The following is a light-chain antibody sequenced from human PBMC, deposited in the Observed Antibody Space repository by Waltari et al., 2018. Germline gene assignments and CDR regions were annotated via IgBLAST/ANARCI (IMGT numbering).Light chain of an antibody. J-gene: IGKJ5*01. CDR2: GAS. CDR1: QSLTSSY. CDR3: QQYVNSPLT. Sequence: IVLTQSPGTLSLSPGERATLSCRASQSLTSSYLAWYQQEPGQAPRLLIYGASRRATGIPDRFSGSGSGTDFTLTISRLEPEDSAVYYCQQYVNSPLTFGQGTRLEIK. V-gene: IGKV3-20*01.